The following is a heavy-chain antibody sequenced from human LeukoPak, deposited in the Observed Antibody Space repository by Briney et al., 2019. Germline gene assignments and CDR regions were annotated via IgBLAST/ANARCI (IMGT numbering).Heavy chain of an antibody. Sequence: ASVKVSCKASGCTFTSYAMHWVRQAPGQRLEWMGWINAGNGNTKYSQKFQGRVTITRDTSASTAYMELSSLRSEDTAVYYCARTPRGNYDFWSGYSNWFDPWGQGTLVAVSS. V-gene: IGHV1-3*01. D-gene: IGHD3-3*01. CDR1: GCTFTSYA. J-gene: IGHJ5*02. CDR2: INAGNGNT. CDR3: ARTPRGNYDFWSGYSNWFDP.